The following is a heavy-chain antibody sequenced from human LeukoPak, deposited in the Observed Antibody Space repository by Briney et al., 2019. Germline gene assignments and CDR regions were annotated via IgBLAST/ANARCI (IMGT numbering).Heavy chain of an antibody. D-gene: IGHD3-3*01. CDR2: ISSSGNT. CDR3: ARLGAGPTYYDFWSGYSSFYFDY. J-gene: IGHJ4*02. CDR1: GGSTSSGNYY. Sequence: PSETLSLTCTVSGGSTSSGNYYWGWIRQPPGKGLEWIGGISSSGNTYYNPPLKSRITIFIDTSKNHFSLKLSSVSAADTAVYYCARLGAGPTYYDFWSGYSSFYFDYWGQGTLVTVSS. V-gene: IGHV4-39*02.